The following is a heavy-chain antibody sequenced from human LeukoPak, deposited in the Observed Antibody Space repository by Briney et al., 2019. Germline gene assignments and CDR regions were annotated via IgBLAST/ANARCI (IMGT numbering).Heavy chain of an antibody. V-gene: IGHV3-30-3*01. Sequence: PGGSLRLSCAASGFTFSSYAMHWVRQAPGKGLEWVAVISYDGSNKYYADSVKGRFTISRDNSKNTLYLQMNSLRAEDTAVYYCARVEDGYNSHWGQGTLVTVSS. D-gene: IGHD5-24*01. CDR2: ISYDGSNK. J-gene: IGHJ4*02. CDR1: GFTFSSYA. CDR3: ARVEDGYNSH.